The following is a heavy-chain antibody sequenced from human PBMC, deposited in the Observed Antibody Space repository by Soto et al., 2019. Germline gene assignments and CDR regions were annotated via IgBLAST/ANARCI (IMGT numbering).Heavy chain of an antibody. CDR3: ARDVILYYYDSSGTPGYYYYCGMDV. J-gene: IGHJ6*02. CDR2: ISYDGSNK. Sequence: GGSLRLSCAASGFTFSSYGMHWVRQAPGKGLEWVAVISYDGSNKYYVDSVKGRFTISRDNSKNTLYLQMNSLRAEDTAVYYCARDVILYYYDSSGTPGYYYYCGMDVWGQGTTVTVSS. V-gene: IGHV3-30*03. CDR1: GFTFSSYG. D-gene: IGHD3-22*01.